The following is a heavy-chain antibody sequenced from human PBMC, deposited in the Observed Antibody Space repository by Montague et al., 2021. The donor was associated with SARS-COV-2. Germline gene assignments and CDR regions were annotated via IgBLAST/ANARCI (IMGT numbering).Heavy chain of an antibody. D-gene: IGHD3-3*01. V-gene: IGHV4-61*01. CDR1: GGSVSSGSYY. J-gene: IGHJ6*02. CDR3: ARDPWRITIFGVVTRYGMDV. Sequence: SETLPLTCIVSGGSVSSGSYYWSWIRQPPGNGLEWIGYIYYSGSTNYNPSLKSRVTISGDTSKNQFSLKLSSVTAADTAVYYCARDPWRITIFGVVTRYGMDVWGQGTTVTVSS. CDR2: IYYSGST.